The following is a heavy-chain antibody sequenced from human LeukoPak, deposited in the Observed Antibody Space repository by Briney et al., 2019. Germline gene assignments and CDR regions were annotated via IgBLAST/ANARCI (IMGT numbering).Heavy chain of an antibody. J-gene: IGHJ4*02. V-gene: IGHV1-18*01. Sequence: ASVKVSCKASGYTFTSYGISWVRQAPGQGLEWMGWISTYNGNTNYAQKLQGRVTMTIDTSTSTAYMELRSLRSDDTAVYYCARDYYYDSSGPVRYWGQGTLVTVSS. CDR3: ARDYYYDSSGPVRY. CDR1: GYTFTSYG. D-gene: IGHD3-22*01. CDR2: ISTYNGNT.